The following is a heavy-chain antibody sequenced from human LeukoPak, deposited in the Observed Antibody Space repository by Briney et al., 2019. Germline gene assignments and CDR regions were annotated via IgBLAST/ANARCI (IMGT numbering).Heavy chain of an antibody. CDR1: GFTFSTYS. CDR2: ISSDSSAI. J-gene: IGHJ6*02. CDR3: AKRRYVHYVMDV. V-gene: IGHV3-48*01. Sequence: PGGSLRLSCAASGFTFSTYSMNWVRQAPGKGLEWVSYISSDSSAIYYADSVKGRFTISRDNSKNTLYLQMNSVRAEDTAVYYCAKRRYVHYVMDVWGQGTTVTVSS. D-gene: IGHD5-12*01.